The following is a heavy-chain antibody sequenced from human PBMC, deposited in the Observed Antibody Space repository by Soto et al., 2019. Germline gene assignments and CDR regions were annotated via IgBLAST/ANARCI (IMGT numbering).Heavy chain of an antibody. J-gene: IGHJ4*02. CDR2: ISYDGSNK. CDR3: ARDRAPTPYDSSGYYYPSDY. Sequence: GGSLRLSCAASGFTFSIYAMHWARHAPGKGLEWVAVISYDGSNKYYADSVKGRFTISRDNSKNTLYLQMNSLRAEDTAVYYCARDRAPTPYDSSGYYYPSDYWGQGTLVTVSS. V-gene: IGHV3-30-3*01. CDR1: GFTFSIYA. D-gene: IGHD3-22*01.